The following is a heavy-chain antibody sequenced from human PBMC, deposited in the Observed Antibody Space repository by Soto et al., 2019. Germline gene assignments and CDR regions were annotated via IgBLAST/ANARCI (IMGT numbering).Heavy chain of an antibody. V-gene: IGHV1-3*01. CDR3: ARSPFIFTAWFDP. CDR2: INAGNGNT. CDR1: GYTFTSYA. D-gene: IGHD3-16*02. J-gene: IGHJ5*02. Sequence: EASVKVSCKASGYTFTSYAMHWVRQAPGQRLEWMGWINAGNGNTKYSQKFQGRVTITRDTSASTAYVELSSLRSEDTAVYYCARSPFIFTAWFDPWGQGTLVTVSS.